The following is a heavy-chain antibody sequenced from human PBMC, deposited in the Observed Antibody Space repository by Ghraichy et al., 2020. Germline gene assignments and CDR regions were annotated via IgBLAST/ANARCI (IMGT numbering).Heavy chain of an antibody. CDR3: ARDYGDYEGWFDP. J-gene: IGHJ5*02. D-gene: IGHD4-17*01. V-gene: IGHV4-30-4*01. CDR1: GGSISSGDYY. Sequence: SQTLSLTCTVSGGSISSGDYYWSWIRQPPGKGLEWIGYIYYSGSTYYNPSLKSRVTISVDTSKNQFSLKLSSVTAADTAVYYCARDYGDYEGWFDPWGQGTLVTVSS. CDR2: IYYSGST.